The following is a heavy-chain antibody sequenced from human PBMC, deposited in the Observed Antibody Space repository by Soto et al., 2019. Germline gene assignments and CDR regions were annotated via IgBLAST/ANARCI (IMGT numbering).Heavy chain of an antibody. CDR1: GGSFSGYY. J-gene: IGHJ4*02. D-gene: IGHD2-15*01. CDR2: INHSGST. CDR3: ARSEVVVVVAATYFDY. V-gene: IGHV4-34*01. Sequence: SETLSLTCAVYGGSFSGYYWSWIRQPPGKGLEWIGEINHSGSTNYNPSLKSRVTISVDTSKNQFSLKLSSVTAADTAVHYCARSEVVVVVAATYFDYWGQGTLVTVSS.